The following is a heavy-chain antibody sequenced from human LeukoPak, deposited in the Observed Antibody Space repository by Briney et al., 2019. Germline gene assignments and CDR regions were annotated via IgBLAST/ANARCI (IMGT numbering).Heavy chain of an antibody. CDR2: IHYSGST. D-gene: IGHD6-13*01. J-gene: IGHJ5*02. CDR3: ARTISSSWYPNWFDP. CDR1: GGSTSSYY. Sequence: SETLSLTCTVSGGSTSSYYWSWIRQPPGKGLEWIRYIHYSGSTNYNPSLKSRVTISVDTSKNQFSLKLSSVTAADTAVYYCARTISSSWYPNWFDPWGQGTLVTVSS. V-gene: IGHV4-59*01.